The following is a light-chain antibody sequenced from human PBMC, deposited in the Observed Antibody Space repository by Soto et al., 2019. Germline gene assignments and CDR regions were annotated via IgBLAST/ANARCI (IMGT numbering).Light chain of an antibody. CDR1: QDIRSS. V-gene: IGKV3-15*01. Sequence: EIVMTQSPATLSVSPGERVTLSCRASQDIRSSLAWYQQTRGQAPRLLIYGASTRATGVPARFSGSGSGTEFTLTISNLQSEDFAVYHCQQYDKWPRTFGQGTKVDIK. CDR2: GAS. J-gene: IGKJ1*01. CDR3: QQYDKWPRT.